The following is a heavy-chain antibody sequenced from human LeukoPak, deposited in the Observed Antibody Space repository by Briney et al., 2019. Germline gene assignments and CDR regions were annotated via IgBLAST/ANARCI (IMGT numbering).Heavy chain of an antibody. V-gene: IGHV3-9*01. D-gene: IGHD3-10*01. Sequence: AXSGFTFDDXXXXWVRXXPGKXXXXXXGVSWNSGGIGYADSVKGRFTISRDNAKNSLYLQMSSLRVEDTAVYYCARGPPYGSRSDYFDYWGQGTLVTVSA. CDR1: GFTFDDXX. J-gene: IGHJ4*02. CDR3: ARGPPYGSRSDYFDY. CDR2: VSWNSGGI.